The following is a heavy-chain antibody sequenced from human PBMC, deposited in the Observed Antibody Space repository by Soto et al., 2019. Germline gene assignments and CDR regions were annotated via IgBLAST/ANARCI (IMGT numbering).Heavy chain of an antibody. CDR1: GDSVSGNSAA. Sequence: PSQTLSLTCAISGDSVSGNSAAWTLIRQSPSRGLEWLGRTYFRSKWYNDYAVSVKSRIIINPDTSNNQFSLQLNSVTPEDTAVYFCAKGDNLGPKTGYAFDPWGQGIMVTVSS. CDR2: TYFRSKWYN. J-gene: IGHJ5*02. V-gene: IGHV6-1*01. CDR3: AKGDNLGPKTGYAFDP. D-gene: IGHD5-12*01.